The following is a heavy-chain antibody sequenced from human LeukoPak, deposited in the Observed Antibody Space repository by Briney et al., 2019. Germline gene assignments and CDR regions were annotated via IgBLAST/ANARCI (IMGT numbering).Heavy chain of an antibody. CDR3: ARGGKATVVTM. CDR2: IYSSGST. CDR1: GGSINSYY. V-gene: IGHV4-4*07. D-gene: IGHD4-23*01. Sequence: SETLSLTCTVSGGSINSYYWSWIRQPAGKGLEWIGRIYSSGSTNYNPSFKCRVSMSVDTSKNQFSLKLTSVTAADTAVYYCARGGKATVVTMWGQGILVTVSS. J-gene: IGHJ4*02.